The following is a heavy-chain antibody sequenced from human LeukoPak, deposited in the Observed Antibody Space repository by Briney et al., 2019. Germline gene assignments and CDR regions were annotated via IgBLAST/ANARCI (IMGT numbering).Heavy chain of an antibody. CDR1: GGSISSYY. V-gene: IGHV4-59*01. J-gene: IGHJ4*02. Sequence: SETLSLTCTVSGGSISSYYWSWIRQPPGKGLEWIGYIYYSGSTNYNPSLKSRVTISVDTSKNQFSLKLTSVTAADTAVYYCARGPAVGYCSGRNCYHNDFWGQGTLVTVSS. CDR3: ARGPAVGYCSGRNCYHNDF. CDR2: IYYSGST. D-gene: IGHD2-15*01.